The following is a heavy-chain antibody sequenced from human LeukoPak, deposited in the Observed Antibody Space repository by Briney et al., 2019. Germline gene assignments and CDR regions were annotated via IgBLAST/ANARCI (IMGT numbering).Heavy chain of an antibody. J-gene: IGHJ4*02. CDR3: AKASSDFWSGFDY. CDR2: ISGSGGST. V-gene: IGHV3-23*01. D-gene: IGHD3-3*01. Sequence: GGSLRLSCEASGLTFSSYAMSWVSQAPGKGLEWDSGISGSGGSTYFADSVKGRFTVSRDNSKNTLYLQMNSLRAEDTAVYYCAKASSDFWSGFDYWGQGTLVTVSS. CDR1: GLTFSSYA.